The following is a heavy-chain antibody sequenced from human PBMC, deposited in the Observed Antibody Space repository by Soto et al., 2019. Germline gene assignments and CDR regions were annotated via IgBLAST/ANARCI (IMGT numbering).Heavy chain of an antibody. Sequence: PSETLSLTCSVSGGSISSYFLHWIRQAPGKGLEWIGYMYFNESTNYNPSLKSRVTISLDTSKSLFSLKLNSVTAADTAMYYCARDHKESFDIWGQGILVTVSS. J-gene: IGHJ4*03. V-gene: IGHV4-59*01. CDR2: MYFNEST. CDR3: ARDHKESFDI. CDR1: GGSISSYF. D-gene: IGHD3-9*01.